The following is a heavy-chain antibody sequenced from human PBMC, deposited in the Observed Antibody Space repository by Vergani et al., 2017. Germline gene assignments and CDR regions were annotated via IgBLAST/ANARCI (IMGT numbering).Heavy chain of an antibody. CDR3: AREPYDILTGPYGMDV. CDR1: GFTFSSYE. V-gene: IGHV3-48*03. CDR2: ISSSGSTI. Sequence: EVQLVESGGGLVQPGGSLRLSCAASGFTFSSYEMNWVRQAPGKGLEWVSYISSSGSTIYYADSVKGRFTISRDNAKNSLYLQMNSLRAEDTAVYYCAREPYDILTGPYGMDVWGQGTTVTVSS. J-gene: IGHJ6*02. D-gene: IGHD3-9*01.